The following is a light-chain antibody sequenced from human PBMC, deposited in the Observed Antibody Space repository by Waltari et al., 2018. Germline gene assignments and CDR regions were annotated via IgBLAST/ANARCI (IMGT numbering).Light chain of an antibody. CDR1: QSVSSY. V-gene: IGKV1-39*01. J-gene: IGKJ2*01. CDR3: QQSYNTPRT. Sequence: DIQVTQSPSSLSASVGDRVTLTSRTSQSVSSYLNWYQQRPGQAPTLLIYAASTLHRGVPSRFSGSGSGTDYTLTITGLQPEDFATYFCQQSYNTPRTFGLGTKLQIK. CDR2: AAS.